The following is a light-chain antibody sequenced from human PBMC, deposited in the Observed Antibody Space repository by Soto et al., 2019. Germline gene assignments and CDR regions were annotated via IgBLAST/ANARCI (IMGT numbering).Light chain of an antibody. J-gene: IGKJ1*01. V-gene: IGKV1-5*01. CDR1: QSSSVS. Sequence: IQMTKSPSTLSASVGGTGNIACRASQSSSVSLAWYQQKPGKAPRLLIYDASTLQGGVPSRFSGRGSGTEFTLTVTSLQPEDFASYFCQQYDKYSTFGHGTKVDIK. CDR2: DAS. CDR3: QQYDKYST.